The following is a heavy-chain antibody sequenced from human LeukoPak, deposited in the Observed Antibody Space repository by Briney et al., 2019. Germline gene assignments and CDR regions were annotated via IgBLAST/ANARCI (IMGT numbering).Heavy chain of an antibody. D-gene: IGHD3-10*01. J-gene: IGHJ5*02. CDR1: GGSFSGYY. CDR2: INHSGST. Sequence: SETLSLTCAVYGGSFSGYYWSWIRQPPGKGLEWIGEINHSGSTNYNPSLKSRVTISVDTSKNQFSLKLSSVTAADTAVYYCARGGRKLLLWTGRWFDPWGQGTLVTVSS. V-gene: IGHV4-34*01. CDR3: ARGGRKLLLWTGRWFDP.